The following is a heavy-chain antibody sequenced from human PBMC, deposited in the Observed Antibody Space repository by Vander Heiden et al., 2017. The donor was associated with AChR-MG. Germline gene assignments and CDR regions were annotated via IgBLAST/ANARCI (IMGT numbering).Heavy chain of an antibody. J-gene: IGHJ3*02. CDR1: GFTFSGYW. Sequence: EVQLVESGGGLVQPGGSLRLSCAASGFTFSGYWVHWVRQAPGKGLVWVSRINSDGSSTSYADSVKGRFTISRDNAKNTLYLQMNSLRAEDTAVYYYASAVWSYDLLYAFDIWGQGTMVTVSS. V-gene: IGHV3-74*01. D-gene: IGHD1-26*01. CDR2: INSDGSST. CDR3: ASAVWSYDLLYAFDI.